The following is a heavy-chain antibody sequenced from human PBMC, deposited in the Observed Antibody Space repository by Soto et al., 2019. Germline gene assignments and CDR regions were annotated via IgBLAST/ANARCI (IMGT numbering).Heavy chain of an antibody. D-gene: IGHD3-10*01. CDR2: ISAYNGNT. Sequence: QVQLVQSGAEVKKPGASVKVSCKASGYTFTSYGITWERQAPGQGLEWLGWISAYNGNTNYAQKLQGRVTMTTDTSTSTAYMELRSLRSDDTAVYYCARVRGAMVRGTYGMDVWGQGTTVTVSS. J-gene: IGHJ6*02. CDR3: ARVRGAMVRGTYGMDV. V-gene: IGHV1-18*01. CDR1: GYTFTSYG.